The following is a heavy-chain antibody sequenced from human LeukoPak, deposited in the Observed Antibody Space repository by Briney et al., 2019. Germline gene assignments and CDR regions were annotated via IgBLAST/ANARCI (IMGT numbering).Heavy chain of an antibody. J-gene: IGHJ4*02. D-gene: IGHD2-2*01. V-gene: IGHV1-2*02. Sequence: ASVKVSCKASGGTFSSYAISWVRQAPGQGLEWMGWLNPKSGDTNYAQKFQGRVTVTRDTSISTAYMELSRLRSDDTAVYYCARPSSTDYVWGQGTQVTVSS. CDR3: ARPSSTDYV. CDR2: LNPKSGDT. CDR1: GGTFSSYA.